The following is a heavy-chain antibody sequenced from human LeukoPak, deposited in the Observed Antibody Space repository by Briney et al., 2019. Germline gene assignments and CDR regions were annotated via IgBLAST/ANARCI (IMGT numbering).Heavy chain of an antibody. CDR3: AKHKAGSSGLRQHYYYYMDV. CDR1: GFTFSSYG. V-gene: IGHV3-74*01. CDR2: INSDGSST. Sequence: GGSLRLSCAASGFTFSSYGMHWVRQAPGKGLVWVSRINSDGSSTSYADSVKGRFTIPRDNAKNTLYLQMNSLRAEDTAVYYCAKHKAGSSGLRQHYYYYMDVWGKGTTVTISS. D-gene: IGHD6-19*01. J-gene: IGHJ6*03.